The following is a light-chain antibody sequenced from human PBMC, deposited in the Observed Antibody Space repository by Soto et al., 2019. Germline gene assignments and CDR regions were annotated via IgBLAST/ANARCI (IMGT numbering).Light chain of an antibody. CDR2: AAS. Sequence: DIQMTQSPASLSASVGDRVTITCRASQSISNYLNWYQQKPGTAPKLLISAASTLHSGVPSRFAGSGSGTHFTLTIITLQPEDSATYHCQQSYSTPEFTFGPGTKMDIK. CDR1: QSISNY. CDR3: QQSYSTPEFT. J-gene: IGKJ3*01. V-gene: IGKV1-39*01.